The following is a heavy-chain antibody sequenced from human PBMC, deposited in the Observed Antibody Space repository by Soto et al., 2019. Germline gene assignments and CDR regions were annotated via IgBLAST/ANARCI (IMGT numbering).Heavy chain of an antibody. V-gene: IGHV4-30-4*01. D-gene: IGHD3-3*01. Sequence: SETLSLTCTVSGGSISSGDYYWSRIRQPPGKGLEWIGYIYYSGSTYYNPSLKSRVTISVDTSKNQFSLKLSSVTAADTAVYCCARSITIFGVVSGLDYWGQGTLDTVSS. CDR3: ARSITIFGVVSGLDY. J-gene: IGHJ4*02. CDR1: GGSISSGDYY. CDR2: IYYSGST.